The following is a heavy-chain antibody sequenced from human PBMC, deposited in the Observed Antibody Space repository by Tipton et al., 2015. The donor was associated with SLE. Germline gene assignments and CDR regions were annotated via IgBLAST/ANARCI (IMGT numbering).Heavy chain of an antibody. CDR1: GFTFSSYA. Sequence: RSLRLSCAASGFTFSSYALHWVRQAPGKGLEWVAVISYDGNNKYYADSVKGRFTISRDNSKNTLYLQMNSLRTEDTAVYYCAKRPLRYFDWLLYEDYWGQGTLVTVSS. CDR2: ISYDGNNK. D-gene: IGHD3-9*01. J-gene: IGHJ4*02. CDR3: AKRPLRYFDWLLYEDY. V-gene: IGHV3-30-3*02.